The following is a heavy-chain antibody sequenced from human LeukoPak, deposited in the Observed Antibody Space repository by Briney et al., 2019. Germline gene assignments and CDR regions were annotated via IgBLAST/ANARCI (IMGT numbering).Heavy chain of an antibody. V-gene: IGHV3-74*01. CDR1: GFTFSSYW. J-gene: IGHJ4*02. CDR3: AKDQVGYGNESPIH. Sequence: TGGSLRLSFAASGFTFSSYWMHWVRQAPGKGLVWVSRINSDGSSTSYADSVKGRFTISRDNAKNTLYLQMNSLRAEDTAVYYCAKDQVGYGNESPIHWGQGTLVTVSS. D-gene: IGHD5-18*01. CDR2: INSDGSST.